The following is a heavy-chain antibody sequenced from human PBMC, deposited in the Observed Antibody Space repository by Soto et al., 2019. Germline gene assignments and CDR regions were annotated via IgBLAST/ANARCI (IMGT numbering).Heavy chain of an antibody. CDR1: GYTFTSYD. Sequence: ASVKVSCKASGYTFTSYDINWVRQATGQGLEWMGWMNPNSGNTGYAQKFQGRVTMTRNTSISTAYMELSSLRSEDTAVYYCARSGTDSNYAYYYYYYYMDVWGKGTTVTVS. J-gene: IGHJ6*03. CDR3: ARSGTDSNYAYYYYYYYMDV. CDR2: MNPNSGNT. D-gene: IGHD4-4*01. V-gene: IGHV1-8*01.